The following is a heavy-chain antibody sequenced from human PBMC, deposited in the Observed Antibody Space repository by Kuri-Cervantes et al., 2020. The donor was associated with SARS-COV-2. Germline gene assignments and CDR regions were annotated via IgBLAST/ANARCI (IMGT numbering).Heavy chain of an antibody. D-gene: IGHD3-10*01. Sequence: GESLKISCAASGFTFSSYAMHWVRQAPGKGLEWVAVISYDGSNKYYADSVKGRFTISRGNSKNTLYLQMNSLRAEDTAVYYCARGPTMVRGAGPLATLYYFDYWGQGTLVTVSS. CDR2: ISYDGSNK. J-gene: IGHJ4*02. CDR1: GFTFSSYA. V-gene: IGHV3-30-3*01. CDR3: ARGPTMVRGAGPLATLYYFDY.